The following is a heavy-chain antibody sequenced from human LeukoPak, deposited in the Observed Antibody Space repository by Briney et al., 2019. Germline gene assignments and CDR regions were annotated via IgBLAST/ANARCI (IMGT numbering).Heavy chain of an antibody. D-gene: IGHD5-12*01. CDR2: IIPIFGTA. CDR3: ARELNSGYEGPWDY. Sequence: SVKVSCKASGGTFSSYAISWVRQAPGQGLEWMGRIIPIFGTANYAQKFQGRVTITTDESTSTAHMELSSLRSEGTAVYYCARELNSGYEGPWDYWGQGTLVTVSS. V-gene: IGHV1-69*05. CDR1: GGTFSSYA. J-gene: IGHJ4*02.